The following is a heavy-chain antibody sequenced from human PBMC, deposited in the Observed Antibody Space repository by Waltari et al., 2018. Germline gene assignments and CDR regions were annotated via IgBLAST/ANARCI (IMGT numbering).Heavy chain of an antibody. D-gene: IGHD1-26*01. Sequence: IYSGGSTYYADSVKGRFTISRDNSKNTLYLQMNSLRAEDTAVYYCARGPVEHIYYFDYWGQGTLVTVSS. CDR3: ARGPVEHIYYFDY. CDR2: IYSGGST. V-gene: IGHV3-66*01. J-gene: IGHJ4*02.